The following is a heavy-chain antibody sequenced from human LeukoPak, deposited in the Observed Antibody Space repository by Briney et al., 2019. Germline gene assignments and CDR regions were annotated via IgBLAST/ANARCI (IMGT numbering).Heavy chain of an antibody. CDR1: GFTFSSYA. Sequence: GGSLRLSCAASGFTFSSYAMSWVRQAPGKGLEWVSSISGSGGTTYYADSVRGQFTISRDDSKNTLYLQMNSLRVEDTAVYYCAKEFYYGSGSPFDYWGQGTLVTVSS. CDR3: AKEFYYGSGSPFDY. V-gene: IGHV3-23*01. J-gene: IGHJ4*02. D-gene: IGHD3-10*01. CDR2: ISGSGGTT.